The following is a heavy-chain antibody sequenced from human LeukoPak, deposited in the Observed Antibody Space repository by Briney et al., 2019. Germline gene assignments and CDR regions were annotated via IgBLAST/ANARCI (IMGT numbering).Heavy chain of an antibody. V-gene: IGHV4-38-2*02. D-gene: IGHD6-13*01. CDR3: ARDGAAAGEYFQH. Sequence: PSETLSLTCAVSGYSISSGYYWGWIRQPPGKGLEWIGSIYHSGSTYYNPSLKSRVTISVDTSKNQFSLKLSSVTAADTAVYYCARDGAAAGEYFQHWGQGTLVTVSS. CDR2: IYHSGST. J-gene: IGHJ1*01. CDR1: GYSISSGYY.